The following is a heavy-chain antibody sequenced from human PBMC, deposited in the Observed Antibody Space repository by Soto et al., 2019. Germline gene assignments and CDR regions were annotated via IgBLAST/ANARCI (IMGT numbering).Heavy chain of an antibody. J-gene: IGHJ4*02. D-gene: IGHD6-13*01. Sequence: GGSLRLSCAASEFSFDDYAMSWVRQAPGKGLEWVSSITYTGVSTYYAASVKGRFTISRDNSKDTLYLQMNSLRAEDTAISYCAKASVWYPYFDSWGQGTLVNVSS. CDR1: EFSFDDYA. CDR2: ITYTGVST. CDR3: AKASVWYPYFDS. V-gene: IGHV3-23*01.